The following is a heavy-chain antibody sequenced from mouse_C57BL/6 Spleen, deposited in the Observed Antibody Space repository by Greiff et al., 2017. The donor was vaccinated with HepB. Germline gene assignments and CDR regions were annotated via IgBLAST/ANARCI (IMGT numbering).Heavy chain of an antibody. J-gene: IGHJ2*01. D-gene: IGHD4-1*01. Sequence: QVQLQQSGAELVRPGTSVKVSCTASGYAFTNYLIEWVKQRPGQGLEWIGVINPGSGGTNYNEKFKGKATLTADKSSSTAYLQLSSLTSEDSAVYFCARSELVGYYFDYWGQGTTLTVSS. CDR2: INPGSGGT. CDR1: GYAFTNYL. CDR3: ARSELVGYYFDY. V-gene: IGHV1-54*01.